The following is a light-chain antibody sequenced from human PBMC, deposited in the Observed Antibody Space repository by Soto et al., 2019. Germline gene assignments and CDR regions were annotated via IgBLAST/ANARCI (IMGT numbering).Light chain of an antibody. J-gene: IGLJ2*01. CDR1: NIRSKN. V-gene: IGLV3-9*01. CDR2: RDF. CDR3: QVWDSGSVV. Sequence: YELTQPLSVSVALGQTAKITCEGDNIRSKNVHWYQQKAGQAPVVVINRDFNRPSGIPERISGSNSGNTATLTITSAQAGDEADYYCQVWDSGSVVFGGGTKLTVL.